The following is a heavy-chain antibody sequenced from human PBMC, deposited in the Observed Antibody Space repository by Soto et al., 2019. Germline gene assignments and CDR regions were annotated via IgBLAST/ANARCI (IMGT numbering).Heavy chain of an antibody. J-gene: IGHJ4*02. Sequence: PGGSLRLSCSASGFTFSSYAIHWVRQAPGKGLEYVSSIGTNGGSTFYADSVKGRFTISRDNSKNTLYLQMSSLRAEDTAVYYCVKPPAYEIDSNAYYPVWGQGTLVTVSS. D-gene: IGHD3-22*01. CDR3: VKPPAYEIDSNAYYPV. CDR2: IGTNGGST. CDR1: GFTFSSYA. V-gene: IGHV3-64D*06.